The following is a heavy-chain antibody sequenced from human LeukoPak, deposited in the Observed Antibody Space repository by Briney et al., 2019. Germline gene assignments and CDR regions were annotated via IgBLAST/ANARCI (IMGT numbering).Heavy chain of an antibody. CDR1: GYTFTSYG. D-gene: IGHD5-18*01. Sequence: ASVKVSCKASGYTFTSYGISWVRQAPGQRLEWMGWISVYNGHTTYAQKFQDRVTMTTDTSTNTAYMELRSLRSDDTAVYYCARVNNGYSYGYGDYYYYGMDVWGQGTTVTVSS. V-gene: IGHV1-18*01. CDR2: ISVYNGHT. CDR3: ARVNNGYSYGYGDYYYYGMDV. J-gene: IGHJ6*02.